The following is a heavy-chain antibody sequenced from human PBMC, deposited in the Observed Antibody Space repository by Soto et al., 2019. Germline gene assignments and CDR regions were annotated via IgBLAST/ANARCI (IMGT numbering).Heavy chain of an antibody. CDR2: IWYDGSNK. V-gene: IGHV3-33*01. CDR3: ARDTRNGWDLYWYFDL. Sequence: GGSLRLSCAASGFTFSSYGMHWVRQAPGKGLEWVAVIWYDGSNKYYADSVKGRFTISRDNSKNTLYLQMNSLRAEDTAVYYCARDTRNGWDLYWYFDLWGRGTLVTVSS. J-gene: IGHJ2*01. D-gene: IGHD6-19*01. CDR1: GFTFSSYG.